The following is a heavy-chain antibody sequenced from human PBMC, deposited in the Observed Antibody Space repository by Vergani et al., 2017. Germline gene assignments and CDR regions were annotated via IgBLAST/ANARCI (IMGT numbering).Heavy chain of an antibody. V-gene: IGHV4-39*01. D-gene: IGHD3-3*01. CDR2: IYYSGST. CDR3: ARLPAIFGVVIKWGWFDP. Sequence: QLQLQESGPGLVKPSETLSLTCTVSGGSISSSSYYWGWIRQPPGKGLEWIGSIYYSGSTYYNPSLKSRVTISVDTSKNQFPLKLSSVPAADTAVYYCARLPAIFGVVIKWGWFDPWGQGTLVTVSS. J-gene: IGHJ5*02. CDR1: GGSISSSSYY.